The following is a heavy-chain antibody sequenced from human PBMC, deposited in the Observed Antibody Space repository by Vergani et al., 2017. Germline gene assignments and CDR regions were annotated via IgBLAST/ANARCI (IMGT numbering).Heavy chain of an antibody. CDR2: INPNSGGT. CDR3: ARAAPGIAVAGSYCIDY. V-gene: IGHV1-2*04. J-gene: IGHJ4*02. D-gene: IGHD6-19*01. Sequence: QVQLVQSGAEVKKPGASVKVSCKASGYTFTGYYMHWVRQAPGQGLEWMGWINPNSGGTNYAQKFQGWVTMTRDTSISTAYMELSRLRSDDTAVYYCARAAPGIAVAGSYCIDYWGQGTLVTVSS. CDR1: GYTFTGYY.